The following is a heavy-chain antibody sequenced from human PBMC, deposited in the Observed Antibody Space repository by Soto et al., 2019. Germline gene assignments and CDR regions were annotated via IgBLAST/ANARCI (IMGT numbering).Heavy chain of an antibody. Sequence: SVKVSCKASGGTFSSYAISWVRQAPGQGLEWMGGIIPIFATANYAQKFQGRVMITVDESTSTAYMELSSLRSEDTAVYYCARVLLGSGIYYNAFDYWGQGTQVTVSS. CDR3: ARVLLGSGIYYNAFDY. V-gene: IGHV1-69*13. J-gene: IGHJ4*02. CDR1: GGTFSSYA. D-gene: IGHD3-10*01. CDR2: IIPIFATA.